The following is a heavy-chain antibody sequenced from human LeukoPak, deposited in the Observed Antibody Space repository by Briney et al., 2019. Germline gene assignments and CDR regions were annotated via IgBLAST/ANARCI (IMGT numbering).Heavy chain of an antibody. CDR1: GGSITSYY. CDR3: AKHHYYDSSGDY. Sequence: SETLSLTCTVSGGSITSYYWSWIRQPPGKGLEWIGEINHSGSTNYNPSLKSRVTISVDTSKNQFSLKLSSVTAADTAVYYCAKHHYYDSSGDYWGQGTLVTVSS. D-gene: IGHD3-22*01. CDR2: INHSGST. V-gene: IGHV4-34*01. J-gene: IGHJ4*02.